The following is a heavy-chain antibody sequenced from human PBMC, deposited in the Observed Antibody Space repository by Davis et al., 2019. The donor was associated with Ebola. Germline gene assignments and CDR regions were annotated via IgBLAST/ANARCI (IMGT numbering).Heavy chain of an antibody. CDR2: ISNDGSDK. J-gene: IGHJ4*02. CDR1: GFTFSSSG. D-gene: IGHD3-3*02. Sequence: GESLKISCAASGFTFSSSGMHWVRQAPGKGLEWVAIISNDGSDKYYADSVKGRFTISRDNSKNTLYLQMNSLRAEDTAMYYCAKDSQGLAYIFDYWGQGTLVTVSS. V-gene: IGHV3-30*18. CDR3: AKDSQGLAYIFDY.